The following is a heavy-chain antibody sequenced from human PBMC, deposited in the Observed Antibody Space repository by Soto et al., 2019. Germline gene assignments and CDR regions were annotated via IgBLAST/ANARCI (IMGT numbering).Heavy chain of an antibody. V-gene: IGHV5-51*01. CDR1: GYSFTSYW. D-gene: IGHD1-20*01. Sequence: GESLKISCKGSGYSFTSYWIGWVRQMPGKGLEWMGIIYPGDSDTRYSPSFQGQVTISADKSISTAYLQWSSLKASDTAMYYCARHIILHGGNPLSASFDYWGQGTLVAVSS. CDR2: IYPGDSDT. J-gene: IGHJ4*02. CDR3: ARHIILHGGNPLSASFDY.